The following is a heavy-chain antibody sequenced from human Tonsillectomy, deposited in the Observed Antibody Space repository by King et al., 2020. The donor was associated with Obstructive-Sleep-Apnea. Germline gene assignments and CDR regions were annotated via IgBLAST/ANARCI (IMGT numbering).Heavy chain of an antibody. CDR2: IYPGDSAS. J-gene: IGHJ4*02. CDR3: TRRDRFLEWRGFDF. D-gene: IGHD3-3*01. V-gene: IGHV5-51*01. Sequence: QLVQSGAEMKKPGESLKISCKGSGYNFTNYWIAWVRQMPGKGLEWTGIIYPGDSASRYSPSFQGQVTISVDKSINTAYLQWSSLKASDTAMYYCTRRDRFLEWRGFDFWGQGTLVTVSS. CDR1: GYNFTNYW.